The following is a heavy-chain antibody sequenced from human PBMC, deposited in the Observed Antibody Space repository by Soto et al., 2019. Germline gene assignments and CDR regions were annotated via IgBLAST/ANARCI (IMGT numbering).Heavy chain of an antibody. CDR3: AHRTLLWFGELSSYYFDY. CDR1: GFSLASDKVA. V-gene: IGHV2-5*02. J-gene: IGHJ4*02. CDR2: IYWDDDK. D-gene: IGHD3-10*01. Sequence: QITLSESGPTLVKPTQTLTLTCTFSGFSLASDKVAVGWIRQPPGKALEWLALIYWDDDKRYNPSLRNRLTITKHTSTNQVVLTITNVDPVDTATYFCAHRTLLWFGELSSYYFDYWGQGILVTVSS.